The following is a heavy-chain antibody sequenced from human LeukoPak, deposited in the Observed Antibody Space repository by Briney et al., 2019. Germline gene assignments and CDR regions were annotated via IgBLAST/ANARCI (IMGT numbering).Heavy chain of an antibody. CDR2: ISSNGGNT. CDR1: GFTFSSYA. J-gene: IGHJ5*02. Sequence: PGGSLRLSCAASGFTFSSYAMDWVRQAPGKGLEYVSAISSNGGNTYYANSVKGRFTISRDNSKNTLYLQMGSLRAEDMAVYYCARELGLYWFDPWGQGTLVTVSS. V-gene: IGHV3-64*01. D-gene: IGHD1-26*01. CDR3: ARELGLYWFDP.